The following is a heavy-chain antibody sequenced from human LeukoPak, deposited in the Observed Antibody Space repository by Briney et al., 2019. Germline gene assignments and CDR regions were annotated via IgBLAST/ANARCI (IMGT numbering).Heavy chain of an antibody. CDR1: GFTVSNNY. CDR3: AKDPSYCSGGSCYSGY. CDR2: IYSNGVT. Sequence: GGSLRLSCAASGFTVSNNYMIWVRQAPGKGLEWVSLIYSNGVTNYADSVKGRFTISRDSSKNTLYLQMNSLRAEDTAVYYCAKDPSYCSGGSCYSGYWGQGTLVTVSS. J-gene: IGHJ4*02. V-gene: IGHV3-53*01. D-gene: IGHD2-15*01.